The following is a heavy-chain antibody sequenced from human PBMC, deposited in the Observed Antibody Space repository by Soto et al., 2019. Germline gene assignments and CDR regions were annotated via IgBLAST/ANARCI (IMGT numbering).Heavy chain of an antibody. CDR2: IKQDGSEK. Sequence: EVQLVESGGGLVQPGGSLRLSCAASGFSFSSYWMSWVRQAPGKGLEWVANIKQDGSEKYYVDSVKGRFTISRDNAKNSLYLQMNSLRAEDTAVYYCARDGIGRYSYGSYYYYGMDVWGQGTTVTVSS. CDR1: GFSFSSYW. D-gene: IGHD5-18*01. V-gene: IGHV3-7*01. CDR3: ARDGIGRYSYGSYYYYGMDV. J-gene: IGHJ6*02.